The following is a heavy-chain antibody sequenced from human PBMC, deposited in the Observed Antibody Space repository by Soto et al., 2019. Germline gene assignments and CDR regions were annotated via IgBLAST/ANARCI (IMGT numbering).Heavy chain of an antibody. CDR2: ISTSGAAT. Sequence: PGGSLRLSCAASGFTFSSYVMSWFRQAPGKGLEWVSDISTSGAATYDADSVKGRFTISRDNSKSTLYLQMNSLRDEDTAVYYCAKGGTMSCFDYWGQGALVTVSS. D-gene: IGHD3-22*01. V-gene: IGHV3-23*01. CDR3: AKGGTMSCFDY. CDR1: GFTFSSYV. J-gene: IGHJ4*02.